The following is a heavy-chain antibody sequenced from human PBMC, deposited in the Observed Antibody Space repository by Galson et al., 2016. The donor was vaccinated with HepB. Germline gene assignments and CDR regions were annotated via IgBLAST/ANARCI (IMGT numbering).Heavy chain of an antibody. CDR3: ARDGGGTGGYYYYAMDV. J-gene: IGHJ6*02. CDR1: GFTFSRYD. CDR2: IGTAGDT. D-gene: IGHD1-14*01. Sequence: SLRLSCAASGFTFSRYDMHWVRHVTGKGLEWVSAIGTAGDTYYTGSVKGRFTISRENAKNSLYLQMNSLRDEDTAVYYCARDGGGTGGYYYYAMDVWGQGTTVTVSS. V-gene: IGHV3-13*01.